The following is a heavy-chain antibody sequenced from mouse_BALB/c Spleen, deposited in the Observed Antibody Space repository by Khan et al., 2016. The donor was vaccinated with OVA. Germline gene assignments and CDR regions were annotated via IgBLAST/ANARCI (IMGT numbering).Heavy chain of an antibody. CDR1: GFTFSSYS. CDR2: ISSGGDYT. D-gene: IGHD1-1*01. V-gene: IGHV5-6*01. CDR3: ASHFTWAVDY. Sequence: EVELVESGGDLVKPGGSLKLSCAASGFTFSSYSMSWVRQTPDKRLEWVASISSGGDYTYFPDSVTGRFTISRDNADHALYLQMSSLRSEDTAMAFCASHFTWAVDYWGQGTLVTVSA. J-gene: IGHJ3*01.